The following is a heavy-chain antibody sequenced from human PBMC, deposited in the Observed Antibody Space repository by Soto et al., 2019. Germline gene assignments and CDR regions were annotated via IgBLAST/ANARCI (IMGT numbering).Heavy chain of an antibody. CDR1: GLTFGSRA. V-gene: IGHV3-23*01. D-gene: IGHD2-21*01. Sequence: PGGSLRLSCVASGLTFGSRAMSWVRQAPGEGLQWVSTITDTGGDAKYADSVRGRFVISRDNSKKTLYLQMTSLTAEDSAMYYCARGSTDSYPGGRIFDFWGRGTLVTVSS. CDR3: ARGSTDSYPGGRIFDF. J-gene: IGHJ4*02. CDR2: ITDTGGDA.